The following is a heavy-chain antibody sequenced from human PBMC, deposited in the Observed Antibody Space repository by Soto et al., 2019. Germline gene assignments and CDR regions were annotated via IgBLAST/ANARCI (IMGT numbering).Heavy chain of an antibody. CDR2: ILPIFGTA. D-gene: IGHD1-7*01. Sequence: QVQLVQSGAEVKKPGSSVKVSCKASGGTFSSYAISWVRQAPGQGLEWMGGILPIFGTANYAQKFQGRVTITADESTSTAYMELSRLRSEDTAVYYCARVYANNCNYVGSWNGMDVWGQGTTVTVSS. V-gene: IGHV1-69*01. CDR3: ARVYANNCNYVGSWNGMDV. J-gene: IGHJ6*02. CDR1: GGTFSSYA.